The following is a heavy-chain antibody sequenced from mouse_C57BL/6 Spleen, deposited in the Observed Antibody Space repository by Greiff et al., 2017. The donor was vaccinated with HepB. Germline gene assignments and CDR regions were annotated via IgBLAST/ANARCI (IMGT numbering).Heavy chain of an antibody. Sequence: VQLQQSGPELVKPGASVKISCKASGYAFSSSWMNWVKQRPGKGLEWIGRIYPGDGDTNYNGKFKGKATLTADKSSSTAYMQLSSLTSEDSAVYFCARYIYYGDDGYAMDYWGQGTSVTVSS. V-gene: IGHV1-82*01. J-gene: IGHJ4*01. CDR3: ARYIYYGDDGYAMDY. CDR2: IYPGDGDT. CDR1: GYAFSSSW. D-gene: IGHD2-2*01.